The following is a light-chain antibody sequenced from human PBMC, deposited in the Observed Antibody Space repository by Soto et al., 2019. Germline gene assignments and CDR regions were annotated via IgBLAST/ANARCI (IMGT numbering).Light chain of an antibody. CDR3: QQLNSYPLA. Sequence: DIQMTQSPSSLSASVGDRVTIACRASQSISNYLNWYQLKPGKAPKLLIYAASTLQSGVPSRFSGSGSGTEFTLTISSLQPEDFATYSCQQLNSYPLAFGGGTKVDIK. V-gene: IGKV1-9*01. CDR2: AAS. CDR1: QSISNY. J-gene: IGKJ4*01.